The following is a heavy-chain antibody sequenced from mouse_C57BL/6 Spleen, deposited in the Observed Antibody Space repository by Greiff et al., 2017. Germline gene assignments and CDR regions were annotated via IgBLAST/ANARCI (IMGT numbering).Heavy chain of an antibody. J-gene: IGHJ4*01. CDR3: ARWAGSSYAMDY. D-gene: IGHD1-1*01. CDR2: IYPGDGDT. V-gene: IGHV1-82*01. CDR1: GYAFSSSW. Sequence: QVQLQQSGPELVKPGASVKISCKASGYAFSSSWMNWVKQRPGKGLEWIGRIYPGDGDTNYNGKFKGKATLTADKSSSTAYMQLSSLTSEDSAVYFCARWAGSSYAMDYWGQGTSVTVSS.